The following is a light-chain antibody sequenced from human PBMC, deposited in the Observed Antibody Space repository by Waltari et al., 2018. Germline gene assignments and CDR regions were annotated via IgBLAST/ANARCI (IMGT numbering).Light chain of an antibody. CDR3: QQYSTNPWT. V-gene: IGKV1-5*03. J-gene: IGKJ1*01. CDR2: KAS. CDR1: QSINSW. Sequence: DIQMTKSPSTLSASVGERVTFTCRASQSINSWLAWYQQKPGIAPKLLIYKASSLESGVPSSFSGSGSGTEFTLTISSLQPDDLATYYCQQYSTNPWTFGQGTKVEIK.